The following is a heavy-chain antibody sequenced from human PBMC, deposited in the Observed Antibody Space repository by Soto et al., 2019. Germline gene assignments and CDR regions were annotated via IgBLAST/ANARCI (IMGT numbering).Heavy chain of an antibody. CDR3: AHPRGYGVFDAVDI. CDR1: GFIFSTYA. CDR2: ISSSGDSA. D-gene: IGHD4-17*01. Sequence: PRLSCAASGFIFSTYAMNWVRQAPGKGLEWVSAISSSGDSAYYAESVRGRFTISRDNSIDTLYLQMRSLRPEDTAVYYCAHPRGYGVFDAVDIWGQGTMVTVSS. V-gene: IGHV3-23*01. J-gene: IGHJ3*02.